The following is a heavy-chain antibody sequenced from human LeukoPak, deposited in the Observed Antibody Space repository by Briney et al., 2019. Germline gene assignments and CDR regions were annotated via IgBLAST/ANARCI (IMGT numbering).Heavy chain of an antibody. D-gene: IGHD1-14*01. Sequence: ASVKVSCKASGYTFTSYDVNWVRQATGQGLERVGWMNPDSGDTVYAQKFQGRVTMTRDTSITTAYMELSSLTSDDTVWYYCARSCRNRPPRDYWGQGTLVTVSS. J-gene: IGHJ4*02. V-gene: IGHV1-8*01. CDR1: GYTFTSYD. CDR2: MNPDSGDT. CDR3: ARSCRNRPPRDY.